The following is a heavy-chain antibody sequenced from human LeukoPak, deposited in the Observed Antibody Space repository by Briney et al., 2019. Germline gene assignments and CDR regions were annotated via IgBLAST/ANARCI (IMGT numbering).Heavy chain of an antibody. CDR1: GFTFSSYA. D-gene: IGHD6-19*01. J-gene: IGHJ4*02. Sequence: GGSLRLSCAASGFTFSSYAMSWVRQAPGKGLEWVSAISGSGGSTYYADSVKGRFTISRDNSKNTLYLQMNSLRAEDTAVYYCAHTGGSGWYSLVWFDYWGQGTLSPSPQ. CDR2: ISGSGGST. V-gene: IGHV3-23*01. CDR3: AHTGGSGWYSLVWFDY.